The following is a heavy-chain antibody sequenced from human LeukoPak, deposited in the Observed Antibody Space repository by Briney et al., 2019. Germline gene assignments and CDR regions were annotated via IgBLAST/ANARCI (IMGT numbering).Heavy chain of an antibody. CDR1: GFTFSSYG. Sequence: GGSLRLSCAASGFTFSSYGMHWVRQAPGKGLEWVAFIRYDGSNKYYADSVKGRFTISRDNSKNTLYLQMNSLRAEDTAVYYCARDFLHYGSGRSYFDYWGQGTLVTVSS. J-gene: IGHJ4*02. CDR3: ARDFLHYGSGRSYFDY. CDR2: IRYDGSNK. D-gene: IGHD3-10*01. V-gene: IGHV3-30*02.